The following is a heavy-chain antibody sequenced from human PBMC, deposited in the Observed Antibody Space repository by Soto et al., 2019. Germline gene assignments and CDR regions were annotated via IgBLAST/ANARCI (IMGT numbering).Heavy chain of an antibody. Sequence: ASVKVSCKASGYTFTIYYMHCVLQAPGQWLEWMGIINPSGGSTSYAQKFQGRVTMTRDTSTSTVYMELSSLRSEDTAVYYCARSYNWNYGWWFDPWGQGTLVTVSS. CDR1: GYTFTIYY. CDR3: ARSYNWNYGWWFDP. V-gene: IGHV1-46*01. D-gene: IGHD1-7*01. CDR2: INPSGGST. J-gene: IGHJ5*02.